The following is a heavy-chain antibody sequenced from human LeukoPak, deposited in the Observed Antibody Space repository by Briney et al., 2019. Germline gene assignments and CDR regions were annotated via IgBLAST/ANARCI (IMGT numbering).Heavy chain of an antibody. J-gene: IGHJ2*01. CDR2: IIDGNGAT. CDR1: GFPFSTFS. Sequence: GGSLRLSCAASGFPFSTFSMSWVRQAPGKGLEWVSAIIDGNGATYYGDFVKGRFTISRDNSQSTLYLQMNNLRAEDTAVYYCANHHPLRYLDLWGHGTLVTVSS. V-gene: IGHV3-23*01. CDR3: ANHHPLRYLDL.